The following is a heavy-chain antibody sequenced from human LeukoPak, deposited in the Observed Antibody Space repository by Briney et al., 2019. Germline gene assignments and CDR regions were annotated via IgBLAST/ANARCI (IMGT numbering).Heavy chain of an antibody. V-gene: IGHV4-59*01. D-gene: IGHD5-12*01. CDR2: IYYSGSA. CDR3: ARGWSGYDSDY. CDR1: GGSISSYY. J-gene: IGHJ4*02. Sequence: SETLSLTCTVSGGSISSYYWSWIRQPPGKGLEWIGYIYYSGSANYNPSLKSRVTISVDTSKNQFSLKLSSVTAADTAVYYCARGWSGYDSDYWGQGTLVTVSS.